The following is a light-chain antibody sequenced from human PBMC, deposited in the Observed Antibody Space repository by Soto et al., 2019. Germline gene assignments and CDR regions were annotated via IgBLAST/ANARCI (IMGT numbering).Light chain of an antibody. Sequence: QSALTQPPSASGSPGQSVTISCTGTSSDVGGYNYVSWYQQHPGKAPKLMIYEVSKRPSGVPDRFSGSKSGNTASLTVSGLQAEDEAEYFCCSYSGSDTLLFGGGTKLTVL. V-gene: IGLV2-8*01. CDR3: CSYSGSDTLL. J-gene: IGLJ3*02. CDR2: EVS. CDR1: SSDVGGYNY.